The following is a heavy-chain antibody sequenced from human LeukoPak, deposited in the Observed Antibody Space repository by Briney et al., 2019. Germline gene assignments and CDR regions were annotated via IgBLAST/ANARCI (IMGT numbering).Heavy chain of an antibody. J-gene: IGHJ4*02. CDR2: INPRGGST. CDR1: GYTFTSYY. Sequence: ASVKVSCKASGYTFTSYYMHWVRQAPGQGLEWMGIINPRGGSTSYAQKFQGRVTMTRDMSTSTVYMELSSLRSEDTAVYYCARDTRYGFLSIFGVDLDYWGQGTLVTVSS. CDR3: ARDTRYGFLSIFGVDLDY. V-gene: IGHV1-46*01. D-gene: IGHD3-3*01.